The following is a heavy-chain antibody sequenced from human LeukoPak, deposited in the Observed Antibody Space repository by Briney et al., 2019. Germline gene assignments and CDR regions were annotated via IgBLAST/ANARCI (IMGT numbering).Heavy chain of an antibody. CDR3: ARDAASDGSHYGMDV. Sequence: GGSLRLSCAASGFSFSDYGMHWVRQAPGKGLEWVAVIWYDGSIKNYADSVEGRLTISRDNSSNMLYLQMHSLRVEDTAVYYCARDAASDGSHYGMDVWGEGTTVIVSS. CDR2: IWYDGSIK. D-gene: IGHD5-24*01. J-gene: IGHJ6*04. V-gene: IGHV3-33*01. CDR1: GFSFSDYG.